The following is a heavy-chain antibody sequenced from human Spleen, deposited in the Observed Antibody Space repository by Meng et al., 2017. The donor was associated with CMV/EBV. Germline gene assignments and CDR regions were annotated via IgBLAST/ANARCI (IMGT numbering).Heavy chain of an antibody. CDR2: IYSGGST. J-gene: IGHJ3*02. V-gene: IGHV3-53*01. CDR3: ARMTTVTRDAFDI. CDR1: GFTFSDYY. Sequence: GESLKISCAASGFTFSDYYMSWIRQAPGKGLEWVSVIYSGGSTYYADSVKGQFTISRDNSKNTLYLQMNSLRAEDTAVYYCARMTTVTRDAFDIWGQGTMVTVSS. D-gene: IGHD4-11*01.